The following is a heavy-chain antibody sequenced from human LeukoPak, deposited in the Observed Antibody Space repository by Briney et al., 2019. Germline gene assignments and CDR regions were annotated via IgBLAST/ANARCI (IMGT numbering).Heavy chain of an antibody. D-gene: IGHD2-2*01. CDR3: ASGVGYFDL. CDR2: ISSSSSYT. Sequence: GGSLRLSCAASGFTFSDYYMSWIRQAPGKGLEWVSYISSSSSYTNYADSVKGRFTISRDNAKNSVYLQMSSLRAEDTAVYYCASGVGYFDLWGRGTLVTVSS. J-gene: IGHJ2*01. V-gene: IGHV3-11*03. CDR1: GFTFSDYY.